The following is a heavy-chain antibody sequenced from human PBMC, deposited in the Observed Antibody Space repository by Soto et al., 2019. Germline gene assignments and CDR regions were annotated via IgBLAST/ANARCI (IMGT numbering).Heavy chain of an antibody. CDR3: ARHPSDFWFDP. CDR2: IYYSGST. D-gene: IGHD2-21*02. V-gene: IGHV4-39*01. CDR1: GGSISSSSYF. J-gene: IGHJ5*02. Sequence: PSETLSLTCTVSGGSISSSSYFWGLIRQPPGKGLEWIGSIYYSGSTYYNPSLKSRVTVSVDTSKNQFSLKLSSVTAADTAVYYCARHPSDFWFDPWGQGTLVTVS.